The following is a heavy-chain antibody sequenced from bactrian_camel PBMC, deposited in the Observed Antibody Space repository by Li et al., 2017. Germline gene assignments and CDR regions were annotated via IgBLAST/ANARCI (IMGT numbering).Heavy chain of an antibody. CDR3: ARSYYGDYGVPIN. J-gene: IGHJ4*01. CDR1: GFIFSSAY. D-gene: IGHD4*01. Sequence: HVQLVESGGELVHPGGSLRLSCAASGFIFSSAYGTWVRQAPGKGLEWVSTIWTNGGSTYYADSVKGRFTISEDNAKNTLYLQMDSLKPEDTAVYYCARSYYGDYGVPINWGQGTQVTVS. CDR2: IWTNGGST. V-gene: IGHV3-2*01.